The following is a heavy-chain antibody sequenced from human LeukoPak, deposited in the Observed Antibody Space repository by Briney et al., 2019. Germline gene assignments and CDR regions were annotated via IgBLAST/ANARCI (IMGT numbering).Heavy chain of an antibody. Sequence: GSLRLFFAGSGFTFNSYLMHLVRPAPGEGLVWVARVNREGTTTAYADSVKGRFIISRDNSKNTLYLQMNNLRAEDTAVYYCARDSDWILFDYWGQGTPVTVSS. J-gene: IGHJ4*02. CDR3: ARDSDWILFDY. CDR1: GFTFNSYL. CDR2: VNREGTTT. D-gene: IGHD2-2*03. V-gene: IGHV3-74*03.